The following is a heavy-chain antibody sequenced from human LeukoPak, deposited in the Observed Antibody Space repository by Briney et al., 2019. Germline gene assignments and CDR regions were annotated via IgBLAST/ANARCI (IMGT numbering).Heavy chain of an antibody. CDR3: ASVIAGVTTDY. V-gene: IGHV1-2*02. Sequence: ASVKVSCKASGYSITGYYIHWVRQAPGQGLEWMGWINPNSGDTNFAQKFQGRVTMTRDTSISTAYMELSRLGSDGTAVYYCASVIAGVTTDYWGQGTLVTVSS. CDR1: GYSITGYY. CDR2: INPNSGDT. J-gene: IGHJ4*02. D-gene: IGHD3-10*01.